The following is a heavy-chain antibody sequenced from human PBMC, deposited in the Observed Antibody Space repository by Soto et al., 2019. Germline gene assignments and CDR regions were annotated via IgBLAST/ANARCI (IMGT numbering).Heavy chain of an antibody. Sequence: GGSLRLSCAASGFTFSDYYMSWIRQAPGKGLEWVSYISSSSSYTNYADSVKGRFTISRDNAKNSLYLQMNSLRAEDTAVYYCARAALSGWLQLNWFDPWGQGTLVTVSS. V-gene: IGHV3-11*06. D-gene: IGHD5-12*01. CDR1: GFTFSDYY. CDR3: ARAALSGWLQLNWFDP. CDR2: ISSSSSYT. J-gene: IGHJ5*02.